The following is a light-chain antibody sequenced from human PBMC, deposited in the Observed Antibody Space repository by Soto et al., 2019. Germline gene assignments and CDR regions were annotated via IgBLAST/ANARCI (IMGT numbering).Light chain of an antibody. CDR3: QYYDESMWT. J-gene: IGKJ1*01. CDR2: GAL. CDR1: QRVVTSY. Sequence: EVVLTQSPGTLSLSPGEGATLSCRASQRVVTSYLAWYQQRDGQSPRLLIYGALYRAPGIPDRFSGSGSGTDFTLSISRLDPEDFAVYYCQYYDESMWTLGQGTKVDIK. V-gene: IGKV3-20*01.